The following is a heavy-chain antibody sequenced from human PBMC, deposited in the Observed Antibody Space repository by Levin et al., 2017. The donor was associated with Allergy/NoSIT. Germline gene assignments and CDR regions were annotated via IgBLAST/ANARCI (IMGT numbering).Heavy chain of an antibody. CDR1: GGSISSYY. CDR3: ASPGIPMGAAFDI. Sequence: SETLSLTCTVSGGSISSYYWSWFRQPPGKGLEWIGYIYFSGSTNYNPSLKSRVTISIDTSKNQFSLKLTSVTAADTAVYYCASPGIPMGAAFDIWGQGTMVTVSS. D-gene: IGHD6-19*01. J-gene: IGHJ3*02. V-gene: IGHV4-59*01. CDR2: IYFSGST.